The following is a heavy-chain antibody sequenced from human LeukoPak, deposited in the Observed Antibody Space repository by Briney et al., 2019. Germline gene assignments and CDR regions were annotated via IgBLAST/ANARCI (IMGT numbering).Heavy chain of an antibody. D-gene: IGHD2-15*01. CDR2: ISGSGGST. J-gene: IGHJ5*02. V-gene: IGHV3-23*01. CDR1: GFTFSNYA. CDR3: AKHIVVGYNWFDP. Sequence: GGSLRLSCAASGFTFSNYAMTWVRQAPGKGLEWVSAISGSGGSTYYADSVKGRFTISRDNSKNTLYLQMNSLRAEDTAVYYCAKHIVVGYNWFDPWGQGTLVTVSS.